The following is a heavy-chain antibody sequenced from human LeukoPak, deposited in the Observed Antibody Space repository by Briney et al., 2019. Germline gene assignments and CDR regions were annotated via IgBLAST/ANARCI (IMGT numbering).Heavy chain of an antibody. CDR2: ISSSSSYI. V-gene: IGHV3-21*01. Sequence: GGSLRLSCAASGFTFSSYSMNWVRQAPGKGLEWVSSISSSSSYIYYADSVKGRFTISRDNAKNSLYLQMNSLRAEDTAVYYCARDRGADGVFDPWGQGTLVTVSS. D-gene: IGHD2-8*01. J-gene: IGHJ5*02. CDR3: ARDRGADGVFDP. CDR1: GFTFSSYS.